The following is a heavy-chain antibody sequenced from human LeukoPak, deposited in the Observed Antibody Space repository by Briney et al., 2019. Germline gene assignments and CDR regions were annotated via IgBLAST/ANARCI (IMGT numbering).Heavy chain of an antibody. V-gene: IGHV1-18*04. CDR3: ARARLYCSGGSCFPFDY. D-gene: IGHD2-15*01. Sequence: GASVKVSCKASGYTFTSYGISWVRQAPGQGREWMGWISAYNGNTNYAQKLQGRVTMTTDTSTSTAYMELRSLRSDDTAVYYCARARLYCSGGSCFPFDYWGQGTLVTVSS. CDR1: GYTFTSYG. J-gene: IGHJ4*02. CDR2: ISAYNGNT.